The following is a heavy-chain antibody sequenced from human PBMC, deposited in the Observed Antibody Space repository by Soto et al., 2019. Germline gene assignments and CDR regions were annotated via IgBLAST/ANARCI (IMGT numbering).Heavy chain of an antibody. CDR1: GGSISSGGYS. V-gene: IGHV4-30-2*01. CDR3: ARAGGLGAVAVDY. Sequence: QLQLQESGSGLVKPSQTLSLTCAVSGGSISSGGYSWSWIRQPPGKGLEGIGYIYHSGSTYYNPSLKSRVTIAVDRSKNQFSLKLSSVTAEDTAVYYCARAGGLGAVAVDYWGQGTLVTVSS. CDR2: IYHSGST. J-gene: IGHJ4*02. D-gene: IGHD6-19*01.